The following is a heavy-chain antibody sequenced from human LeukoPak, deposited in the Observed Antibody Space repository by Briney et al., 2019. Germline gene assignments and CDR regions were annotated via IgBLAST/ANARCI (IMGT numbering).Heavy chain of an antibody. V-gene: IGHV1-18*01. Sequence: AASVKVSCKASGYTFTSYGISWVRQAPGQGLEWMGWVSAYNGNTNYAQKFQGRVTMTTGTPTSTVYMELRSLRSDDTAVYYCGRHDGGSGWPWLGIDYWGQGTLVTVSS. CDR3: GRHDGGSGWPWLGIDY. D-gene: IGHD6-25*01. CDR1: GYTFTSYG. CDR2: VSAYNGNT. J-gene: IGHJ4*02.